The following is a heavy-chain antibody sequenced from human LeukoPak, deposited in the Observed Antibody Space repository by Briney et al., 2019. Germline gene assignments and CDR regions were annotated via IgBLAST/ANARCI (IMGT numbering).Heavy chain of an antibody. V-gene: IGHV3-43*02. CDR1: GFTLDAYA. CDR3: AAWAFYHDLDV. Sequence: GGSLRLSCVASGFTLDAYAMHWVRQVRGKGLEWVSLINADGSRTYYADSVKGRFTISRDNYKNSLYLQMTSLRPEDSALYYCAAWAFYHDLDVWGRGTTVTVSS. J-gene: IGHJ6*02. CDR2: INADGSRT. D-gene: IGHD3-3*01.